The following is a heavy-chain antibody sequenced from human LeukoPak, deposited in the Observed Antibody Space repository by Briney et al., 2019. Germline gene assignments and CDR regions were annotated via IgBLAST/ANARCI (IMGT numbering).Heavy chain of an antibody. V-gene: IGHV4-61*02. D-gene: IGHD3-22*01. Sequence: PSETLSLTCSVSGDSISSGGYYWSWIRQPAGKGLEWIGRMYSTGGTDYNASLKSRVTISLDTSKNQFSLSLSSVTAADTAVYYCARGPGSRGYAEAFDPWGQGTLVTVSS. J-gene: IGHJ5*02. CDR2: MYSTGGT. CDR1: GDSISSGGYY. CDR3: ARGPGSRGYAEAFDP.